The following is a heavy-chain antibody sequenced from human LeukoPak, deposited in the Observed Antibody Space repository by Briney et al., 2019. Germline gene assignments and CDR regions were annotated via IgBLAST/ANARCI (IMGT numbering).Heavy chain of an antibody. J-gene: IGHJ4*02. V-gene: IGHV3-74*01. CDR2: INEDGSST. D-gene: IGHD4-23*01. CDR3: TRDTFGGRDS. Sequence: PGGSLRLSCEASGYTFSTYWMHWVRQGPGKGLVWVSRINEDGSSTSYAESVRGRFTISRDNAKNTLYLQMNSLRAEDTAVYYCTRDTFGGRDSWGQGTLVTVSS. CDR1: GYTFSTYW.